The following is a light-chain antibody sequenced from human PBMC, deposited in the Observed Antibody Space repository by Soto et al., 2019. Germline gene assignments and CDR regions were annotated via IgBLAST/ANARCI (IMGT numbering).Light chain of an antibody. CDR2: SAS. V-gene: IGKV3-15*01. Sequence: EIVMTQSPATLSVSPGERATLSCRASQSVSRNLAWYQQKPGQAPRLLIYSASTRVTGIPARFSGSGSGTEFTLTISSLQSEDFAVYYCHQYNNWPPTFGRGTKVEIK. CDR1: QSVSRN. J-gene: IGKJ1*01. CDR3: HQYNNWPPT.